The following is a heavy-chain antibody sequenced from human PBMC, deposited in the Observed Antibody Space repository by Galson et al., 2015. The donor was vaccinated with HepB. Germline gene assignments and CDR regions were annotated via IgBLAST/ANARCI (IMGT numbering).Heavy chain of an antibody. V-gene: IGHV3-30*18. CDR2: ISYDGSHK. J-gene: IGHJ6*03. CDR3: AKETGVVWYYYYMDV. CDR1: GFTFSSYG. D-gene: IGHD2-8*02. Sequence: SLRLSCAASGFTFSSYGMHWVRQAPGEGLEWVADISYDGSHKNYVDSVKGRFTISRDNSKNTLYLQMNSLRAEDTAEYYCAKETGVVWYYYYMDVWGKGTTVTVSS.